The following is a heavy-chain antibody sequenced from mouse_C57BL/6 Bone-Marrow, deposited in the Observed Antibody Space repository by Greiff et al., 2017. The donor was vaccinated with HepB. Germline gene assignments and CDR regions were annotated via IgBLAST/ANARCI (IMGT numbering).Heavy chain of an antibody. CDR2: IDPENGDT. D-gene: IGHD2-3*01. CDR3: TSDGYYPAWFAY. CDR1: GFNIKDDY. J-gene: IGHJ3*01. Sequence: VQLQQSGAELVRPGASVKLSCTASGFNIKDDYMNWVKQRPEQGLEWIGWIDPENGDTEYASKFQGKATITADTSSNTAYLQLSSLTSEDTAVYYCTSDGYYPAWFAYWGQGTLVTVSA. V-gene: IGHV14-4*01.